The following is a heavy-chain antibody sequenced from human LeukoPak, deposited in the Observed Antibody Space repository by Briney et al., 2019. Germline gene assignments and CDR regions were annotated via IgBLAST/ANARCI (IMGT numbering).Heavy chain of an antibody. V-gene: IGHV1-69*13. CDR1: GYTFTSYD. D-gene: IGHD3-10*01. CDR3: ARVYGSGKSARHFYYYYYMDV. Sequence: SVKVSCKASGYTFTSYDSNWVRQAPGQGLEWMGGIIPIFGTANYAQKFQGRVTITADESTSTAYMELSSLRSEDTAVYYCARVYGSGKSARHFYYYYYMDVWGKGTTVTVSS. CDR2: IIPIFGTA. J-gene: IGHJ6*03.